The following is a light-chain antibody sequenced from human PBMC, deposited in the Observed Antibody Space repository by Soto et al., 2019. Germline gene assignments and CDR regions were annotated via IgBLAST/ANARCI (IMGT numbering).Light chain of an antibody. J-gene: IGLJ1*01. CDR3: SSYTTSSPLGV. Sequence: QSVLTQPASVSGSPGQSITISCTGTSSDVGGYEYVSWYQQHPGKAPKRIICDVSDRPSGVSNRFSGSKSGNTASLAISGLQAEDAADYYCSSYTTSSPLGVFGTGTKVTV. V-gene: IGLV2-14*03. CDR1: SSDVGGYEY. CDR2: DVS.